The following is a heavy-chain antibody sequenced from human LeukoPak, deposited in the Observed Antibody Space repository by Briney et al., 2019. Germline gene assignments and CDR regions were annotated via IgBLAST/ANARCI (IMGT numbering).Heavy chain of an antibody. Sequence: SETLSLTCTVSGGSISSYYWSWIRQPPGKGLEWIGYIYYSGSTNYNPSLKSRVTISVDTSENQFSLKLSSVTAADTAVYYCARDRTPPRPNGYYYYYGMDVWGQGTTVTVSS. CDR2: IYYSGST. J-gene: IGHJ6*02. V-gene: IGHV4-59*01. CDR1: GGSISSYY. CDR3: ARDRTPPRPNGYYYYYGMDV.